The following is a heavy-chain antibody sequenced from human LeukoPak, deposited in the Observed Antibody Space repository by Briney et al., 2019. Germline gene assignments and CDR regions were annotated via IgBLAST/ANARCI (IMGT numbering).Heavy chain of an antibody. CDR3: ARLEFGIKVDIVATIGGNYYYYYMDV. D-gene: IGHD5-12*01. CDR1: GFTFSSYW. CDR2: IKQDGSEK. V-gene: IGHV3-7*01. J-gene: IGHJ6*03. Sequence: HAGGSLRLSCAASGFTFSSYWMSWVRQAPGKGLEWVANIKQDGSEKYYVDSVKGRFTISRDNAKNSLYLQMNSLRAEDAAVYYCARLEFGIKVDIVATIGGNYYYYYMDVWGKGTTVTVSS.